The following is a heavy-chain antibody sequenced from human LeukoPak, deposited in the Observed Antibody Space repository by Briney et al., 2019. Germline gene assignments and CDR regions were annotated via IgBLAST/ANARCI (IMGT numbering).Heavy chain of an antibody. Sequence: ASVKVSCKASAYIFSNYGISWVRQAPGQGLEWMGWISGYKSNTNYAQKFQGRVTMTTDTSTSTTYMELRSLRSDDTAVYYCAAAIAAVETTWDYYGLDVWGQGTTVTVSS. D-gene: IGHD2-15*01. CDR1: AYIFSNYG. V-gene: IGHV1-18*01. CDR2: ISGYKSNT. J-gene: IGHJ6*02. CDR3: AAAIAAVETTWDYYGLDV.